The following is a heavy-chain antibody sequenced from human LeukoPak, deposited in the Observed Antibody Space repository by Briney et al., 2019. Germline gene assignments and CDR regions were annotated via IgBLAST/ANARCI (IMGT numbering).Heavy chain of an antibody. CDR1: GYTFTSYA. D-gene: IGHD5-18*01. J-gene: IGHJ6*02. V-gene: IGHV7-4-1*02. CDR3: ARGPYSYGYYYYGMDV. CDR2: INTNTGNP. Sequence: GASVKVSCKASGYTFTSYAMNWVRQAPGQGLEWMGWINTNTGNPTYAQGFTGRFVFSLDTSVSTAYLQISSLKAEDTAVYYCARGPYSYGYYYYGMDVWGQGTTVTVSS.